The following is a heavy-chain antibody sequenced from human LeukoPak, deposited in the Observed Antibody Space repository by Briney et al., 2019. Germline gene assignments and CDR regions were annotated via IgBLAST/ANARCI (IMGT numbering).Heavy chain of an antibody. CDR2: ISYDGSNK. D-gene: IGHD6-13*01. J-gene: IGHJ4*02. V-gene: IGHV3-30-3*01. CDR1: GFTFSSYA. Sequence: GRSLRLSCAASGFTFSSYAMHWVRQAPGKGLEWVAVISYDGSNKYYADSVKGRFTISRDNSKNTLYLQMNSLRAEDTPVYYCAREGSWYEFDYWGQGTLVTVSS. CDR3: AREGSWYEFDY.